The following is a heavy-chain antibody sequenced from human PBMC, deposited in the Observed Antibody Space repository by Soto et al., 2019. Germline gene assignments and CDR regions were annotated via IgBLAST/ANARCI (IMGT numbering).Heavy chain of an antibody. CDR3: AKDTARYYYDSSGFPDAFDI. V-gene: IGHV3-23*01. CDR1: GFTFSSYA. J-gene: IGHJ3*02. CDR2: ISGSGGST. D-gene: IGHD3-22*01. Sequence: GGSLRLSCAASGFTFSSYAMSWVRQAPGKGLEWVSAISGSGGSTYYADSVKGRFTISRDNSKNTLYLQMNSLRAEDTAVYYCAKDTARYYYDSSGFPDAFDIWGQGTMVT.